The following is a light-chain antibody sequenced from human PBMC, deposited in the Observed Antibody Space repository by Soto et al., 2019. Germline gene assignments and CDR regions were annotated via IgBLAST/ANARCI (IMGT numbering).Light chain of an antibody. Sequence: EIVLTQSPGTLSLSPGERATLSCRASQSVSSSYLAWYQQKPGQAPKLLIFGASIRATDIPARFSGSGSGTDFTLTISRLEPEDFAVYYCQQYGSSPGTFGQGTKVEI. V-gene: IGKV3-20*01. CDR1: QSVSSSY. CDR3: QQYGSSPGT. CDR2: GAS. J-gene: IGKJ1*01.